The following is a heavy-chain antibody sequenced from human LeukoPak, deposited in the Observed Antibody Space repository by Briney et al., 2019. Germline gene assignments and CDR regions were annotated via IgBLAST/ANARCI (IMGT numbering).Heavy chain of an antibody. Sequence: SETLSLTCAVYGGSFSGYYWSWIRQPPGKGLEWIGEINHSGSTNYNPSLKSRVTISVDTSKNQFSLKLSSVTAADTAVYYCARAASSIAARRGVGGFDYWGQGTLVTVSS. V-gene: IGHV4-34*01. CDR3: ARAASSIAARRGVGGFDY. D-gene: IGHD6-6*01. CDR1: GGSFSGYY. CDR2: INHSGST. J-gene: IGHJ4*02.